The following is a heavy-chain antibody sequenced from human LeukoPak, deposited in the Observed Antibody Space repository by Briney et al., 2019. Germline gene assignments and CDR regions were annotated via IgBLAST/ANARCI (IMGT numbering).Heavy chain of an antibody. CDR1: GYSFTSYW. CDR2: IYPGDSDT. CDR3: ARRGISGYCSSTSCSHFDY. J-gene: IGHJ4*02. V-gene: IGHV5-51*01. Sequence: ESLKISCKGSGYSFTSYWIGWVRQMPGKGLEWMGIIYPGDSDTRYSPSFQGQVTISADKSISTAYLQWSSLKASDTAMYYCARRGISGYCSSTSCSHFDYWGQGTLVTVSS. D-gene: IGHD2-2*01.